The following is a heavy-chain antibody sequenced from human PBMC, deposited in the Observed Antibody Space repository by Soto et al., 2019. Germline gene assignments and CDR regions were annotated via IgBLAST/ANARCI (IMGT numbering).Heavy chain of an antibody. Sequence: EVQLVESGGVSVQPGGSLRLSCAASGFSLSNYWMHWVRQAPGKGLVWVSRINIDGSTTTYADSVKGRFTISRDNAKNTLYLQINSLRDEYTAVYYCVRIRRGDGYTFGYWGQGTLVTVSS. CDR2: INIDGSTT. D-gene: IGHD5-12*01. V-gene: IGHV3-74*01. CDR1: GFSLSNYW. J-gene: IGHJ4*02. CDR3: VRIRRGDGYTFGY.